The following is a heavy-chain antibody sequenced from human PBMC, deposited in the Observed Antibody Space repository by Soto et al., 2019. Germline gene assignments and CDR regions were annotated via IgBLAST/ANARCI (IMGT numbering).Heavy chain of an antibody. CDR3: ARDQTTAITRYYYYYGMDV. V-gene: IGHV3-7*03. CDR2: IKQDGSEK. D-gene: IGHD1-1*01. Sequence: PGGSLRLSCAASGFTFSSYWMSWVRQAPGKGLERVANIKQDGSEKYYVDSVKGRFTISRDNAKNSLYLQMNSLRAEDTAVYYCARDQTTAITRYYYYYGMDVWGQGTTVTVSS. CDR1: GFTFSSYW. J-gene: IGHJ6*02.